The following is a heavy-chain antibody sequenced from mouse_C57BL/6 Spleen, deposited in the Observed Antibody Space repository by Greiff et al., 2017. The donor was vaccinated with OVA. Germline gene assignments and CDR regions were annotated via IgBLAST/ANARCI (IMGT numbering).Heavy chain of an antibody. Sequence: EVKLLESGPELVKPGASVKIPCKASGYTFTDYNMDWVKQSHGKSLEWIGDINPNNGGTIYNQKFKGKATLTVDKSSSTAYMELRSLTSEDTAVYYCAREEEYDRGMDDWGQGTSVTVSS. J-gene: IGHJ4*01. CDR1: GYTFTDYN. CDR2: INPNNGGT. CDR3: AREEEYDRGMDD. D-gene: IGHD2-14*01. V-gene: IGHV1-18*01.